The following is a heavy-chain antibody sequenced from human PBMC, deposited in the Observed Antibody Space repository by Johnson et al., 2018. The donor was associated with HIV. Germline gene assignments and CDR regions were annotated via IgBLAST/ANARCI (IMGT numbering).Heavy chain of an antibody. CDR2: IYSGGST. Sequence: VQLVESGGGLVQPGGSLRLSCAASGFTVSRNYMNWVRQAPGKGLEWVSVIYSGGSTYYADSVKGRFTISRDNAKNSLYLQMNSLRAEDTALYYCATGENLKWELRFVDAFDIWGQGTMVTVS. CDR1: GFTVSRNY. D-gene: IGHD1-26*01. CDR3: ATGENLKWELRFVDAFDI. V-gene: IGHV3-66*01. J-gene: IGHJ3*02.